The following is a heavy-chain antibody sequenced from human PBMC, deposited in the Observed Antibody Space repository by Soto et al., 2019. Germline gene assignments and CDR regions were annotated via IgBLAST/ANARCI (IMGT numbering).Heavy chain of an antibody. D-gene: IGHD2-8*01. Sequence: GGSLRLSCAASGFSFSTFGMHWVRQAPGKGLEWVAVISFDGKNKYYGDSVQGRFTVSRDNSKNTLYLQMNSLRAEDTAVYYCASRSATVLSLTYWGPGTQVTVSS. CDR1: GFSFSTFG. CDR3: ASRSATVLSLTY. CDR2: ISFDGKNK. J-gene: IGHJ4*02. V-gene: IGHV3-30*03.